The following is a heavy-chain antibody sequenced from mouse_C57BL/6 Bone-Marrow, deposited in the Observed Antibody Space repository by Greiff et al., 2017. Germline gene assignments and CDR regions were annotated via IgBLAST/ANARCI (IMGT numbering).Heavy chain of an antibody. CDR2: ISSGGSYT. V-gene: IGHV5-6*01. CDR1: GFTFSSYG. CDR3: ARTPTTVGYAMDY. J-gene: IGHJ4*01. D-gene: IGHD1-1*01. Sequence: DVHLVESGGDLVKPGGSLKLSCAASGFTFSSYGMSWVRQTPDKRLEWVATISSGGSYTYYPDSVKGRFTISRDNAKNTLYLQMSSLKSEDTAMYYCARTPTTVGYAMDYWGQGTSVTGSS.